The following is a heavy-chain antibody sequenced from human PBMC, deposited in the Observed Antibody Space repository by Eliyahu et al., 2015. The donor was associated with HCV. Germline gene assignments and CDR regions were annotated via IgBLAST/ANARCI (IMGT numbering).Heavy chain of an antibody. Sequence: EVQLVESGGGLVQPGGSLRLSCAASGFTFSSYDMHWVRQATGKGLEWVSAIGTAGDTYYPGSVKGRFTISRENAKNSLYLQMNSLRAGDTAVYYCAREYCSGGSCNGMDVWGQGTTVTVSS. J-gene: IGHJ6*02. V-gene: IGHV3-13*01. CDR3: AREYCSGGSCNGMDV. CDR2: IGTAGDT. CDR1: GFTFSSYD. D-gene: IGHD2-15*01.